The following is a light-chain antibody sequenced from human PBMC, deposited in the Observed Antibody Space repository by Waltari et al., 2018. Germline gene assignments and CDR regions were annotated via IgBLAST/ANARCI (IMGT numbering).Light chain of an antibody. V-gene: IGLV2-23*01. CDR3: CSYAGSSTYV. Sequence: QSALTQPASVSGSPGQSLTISCTGTSSDVGNYNLFHWYQQHPDKAPKLMISAGSKRPSGVSNRFSGSKSGNTASLTISGLQAEDEADYYCCSYAGSSTYVFGTGTKVAVL. CDR2: AGS. CDR1: SSDVGNYNL. J-gene: IGLJ1*01.